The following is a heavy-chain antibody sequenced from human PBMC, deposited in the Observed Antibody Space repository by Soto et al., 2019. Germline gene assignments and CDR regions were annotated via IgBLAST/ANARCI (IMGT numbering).Heavy chain of an antibody. D-gene: IGHD3-3*01. CDR2: INHSVST. CDR3: ASSHSHTIFGVVAGRLYY. V-gene: IGHV4-34*01. CDR1: GGSFSGYY. Sequence: QVHLQQWGAGLLRPSETLSLTCAVYGGSFSGYYWSWIRQPPGKGLEWIGEINHSVSTTYNPSLKSRVIISIDTPKNQFSLKLSSVTAADTDVYYCASSHSHTIFGVVAGRLYYWGQGTPVTVSS. J-gene: IGHJ4*02.